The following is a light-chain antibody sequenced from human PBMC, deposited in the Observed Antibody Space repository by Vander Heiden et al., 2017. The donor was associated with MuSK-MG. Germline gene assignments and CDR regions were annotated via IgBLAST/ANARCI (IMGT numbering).Light chain of an antibody. CDR3: QQYEKFRIH. CDR1: KDISVY. J-gene: IGKJ3*01. V-gene: IGKV1-33*01. Sequence: DIQMTQSPSSLSASVGDRVTISCQTSKDISVYLNWYQQKPGKAPKLLIYEVSHLEAGVSSRFSGGGSGTDFTLTISSLQPEDIATYYCQQYEKFRIHFGPGTKVNIK. CDR2: EVS.